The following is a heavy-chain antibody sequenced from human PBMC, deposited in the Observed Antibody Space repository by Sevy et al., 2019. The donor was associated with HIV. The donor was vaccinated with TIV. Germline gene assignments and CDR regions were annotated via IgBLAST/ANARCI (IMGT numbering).Heavy chain of an antibody. CDR1: GGSFNTYQ. J-gene: IGHJ5*02. CDR2: INHSGAT. D-gene: IGHD3-16*02. V-gene: IGHV4-34*01. Sequence: SETLSLTCAVYGGSFNTYQWSWIRQPPGKGLEWIGEINHSGATNYSPSLKSRVTISADKSTNQFSLRLSSVTAADTAVYYCANSYDYLWGSYRQGCFDAWGQVTLVTVSS. CDR3: ANSYDYLWGSYRQGCFDA.